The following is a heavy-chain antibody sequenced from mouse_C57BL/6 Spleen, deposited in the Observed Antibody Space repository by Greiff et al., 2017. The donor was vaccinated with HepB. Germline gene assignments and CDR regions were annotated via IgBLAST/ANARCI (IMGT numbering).Heavy chain of an antibody. CDR3: ARKGYDEYFDY. CDR2: IYPGDGDT. J-gene: IGHJ2*01. Sequence: VQGVESGPELVKPGASVKISCKASGYAFSSSWMNWVKQRPGKGLEWIGRIYPGDGDTNYNEKFKGKATFTADTSSNTAYMQLSSLTTEDSAIYYCARKGYDEYFDYWGQGTTLTVSS. D-gene: IGHD2-2*01. CDR1: GYAFSSSW. V-gene: IGHV1-82*01.